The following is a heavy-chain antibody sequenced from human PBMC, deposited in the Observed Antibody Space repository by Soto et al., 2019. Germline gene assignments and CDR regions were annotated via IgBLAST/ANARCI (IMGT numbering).Heavy chain of an antibody. D-gene: IGHD3-9*01. CDR1: GFIFSDYY. CDR2: ISGSGTSI. Sequence: GGSLRLSCAASGFIFSDYYITWIRQAPGKGLEWVSYISGSGTSIYFADSVKGRFTISRDNAKNSLYLQMNSLRAEDTAVYYCARAGEYYDILSGLGAVDVWGQGTTVTVSS. CDR3: ARAGEYYDILSGLGAVDV. J-gene: IGHJ6*02. V-gene: IGHV3-11*01.